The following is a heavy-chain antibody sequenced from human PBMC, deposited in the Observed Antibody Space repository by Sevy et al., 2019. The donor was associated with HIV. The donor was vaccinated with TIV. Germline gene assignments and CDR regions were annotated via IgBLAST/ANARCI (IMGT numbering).Heavy chain of an antibody. CDR1: GFTFSDHY. Sequence: GGSLILSCAASGFTFSDHYMDWVRQAPGKGLEWVGLIRNKANSHTTEYAASVKGIFTISRDDSKNSLYLQMNSLKTEDTAVYYCARVTAVADLYFDYWGQGTLVTVSS. CDR3: ARVTAVADLYFDY. D-gene: IGHD6-19*01. CDR2: IRNKANSHTT. V-gene: IGHV3-72*01. J-gene: IGHJ4*02.